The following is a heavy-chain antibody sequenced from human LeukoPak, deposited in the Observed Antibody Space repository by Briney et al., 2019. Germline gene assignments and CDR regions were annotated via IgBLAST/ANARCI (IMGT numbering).Heavy chain of an antibody. D-gene: IGHD6-13*01. Sequence: ASVKVSCKASGYTFTSYYMHWVRQAPGQGLEWMGWISAYNGNTNYAQKLQGRVTMTTDTSTSTAYMELRSLRSDDTAVYYCARDRAAAGRGWFDPWGQGTLVTVSS. CDR3: ARDRAAAGRGWFDP. CDR2: ISAYNGNT. J-gene: IGHJ5*02. CDR1: GYTFTSYY. V-gene: IGHV1-18*04.